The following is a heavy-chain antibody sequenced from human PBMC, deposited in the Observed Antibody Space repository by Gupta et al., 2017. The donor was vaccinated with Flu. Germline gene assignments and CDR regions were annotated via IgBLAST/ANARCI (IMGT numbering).Heavy chain of an antibody. V-gene: IGHV4-39*01. D-gene: IGHD2-21*02. CDR3: ARSGDFFDY. J-gene: IGHJ4*02. Sequence: QLHLQESGPGLVKPSETLSLTCTVSGGSMVSSDHYCSWIRQAPGKGLEYIGSVYYVGSTYYNVFRESRGTVSIDTSKQQFSLKLRSVTPSDTAIYYCARSGDFFDYWGQGVLVTVSS. CDR2: VYYVGST. CDR1: GGSMVSSDHY.